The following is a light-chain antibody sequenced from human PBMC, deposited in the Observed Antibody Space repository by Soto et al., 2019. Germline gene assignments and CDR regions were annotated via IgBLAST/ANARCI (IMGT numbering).Light chain of an antibody. V-gene: IGLV2-14*03. CDR3: NSYASVNSPVL. Sequence: QSVLTQPASLSGSPGQSITISCTRTSSDVGGYNYVSWYQQHPGKAPRLMIYGVSNRPLGVSYRFSGSKSGNTASLTISGLQSEDEADYYCNSYASVNSPVLFGGGTKVTVL. CDR2: GVS. CDR1: SSDVGGYNY. J-gene: IGLJ2*01.